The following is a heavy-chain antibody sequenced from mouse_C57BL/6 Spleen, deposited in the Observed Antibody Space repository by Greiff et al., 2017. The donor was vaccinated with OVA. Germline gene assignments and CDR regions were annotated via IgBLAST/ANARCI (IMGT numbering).Heavy chain of an antibody. CDR1: GYTFTSYG. J-gene: IGHJ4*01. D-gene: IGHD1-1*01. CDR2: IYPRSGNT. V-gene: IGHV1-81*01. CDR3: ARALSSTYAMDY. Sequence: VQLVESGAELARPGASVKLSCKASGYTFTSYGISWVKQRTGQGLEWIGEIYPRSGNTYYNEKFKGKATLTADKSSSTAYMELRSLTSEDSAVYFCARALSSTYAMDYWGQGTSVTVSS.